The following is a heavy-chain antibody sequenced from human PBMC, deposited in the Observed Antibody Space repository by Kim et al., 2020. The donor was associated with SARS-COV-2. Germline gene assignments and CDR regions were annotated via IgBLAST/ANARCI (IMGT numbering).Heavy chain of an antibody. CDR3: AGGYDFWSGYSYGMDV. V-gene: IGHV3-33*08. Sequence: GGSLRLSCAASGFTFSSYGMHWVRQAPGKGLEWVAVIWYDGSNKYYADSVKGRFTISRDNSKNTLYLQMNSLRAEDTAVYYCAGGYDFWSGYSYGMDVWGQGTTVTVSS. CDR1: GFTFSSYG. D-gene: IGHD3-3*01. CDR2: IWYDGSNK. J-gene: IGHJ6*02.